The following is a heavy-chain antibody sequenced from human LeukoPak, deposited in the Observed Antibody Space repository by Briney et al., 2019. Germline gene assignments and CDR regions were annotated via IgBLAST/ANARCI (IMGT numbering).Heavy chain of an antibody. D-gene: IGHD6-19*01. CDR1: GFTFSSYE. J-gene: IGHJ2*01. Sequence: SGGSLRLSCAASGFTFSSYEMNWVRQAPGKGLEWVSYISSSGSTIYYADSVKGRFTISRDNAKNSLYLQMNSLRAGDTAVYYCARSSGWYLEYWYFDLWGRGTLVTVSS. CDR2: ISSSGSTI. CDR3: ARSSGWYLEYWYFDL. V-gene: IGHV3-48*03.